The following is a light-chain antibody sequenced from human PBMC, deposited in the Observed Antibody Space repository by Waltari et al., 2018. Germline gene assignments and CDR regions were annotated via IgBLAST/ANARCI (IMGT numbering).Light chain of an antibody. CDR3: CSYGGSNTLV. V-gene: IGLV2-11*01. CDR1: SSDVGAYNS. CDR2: DVT. Sequence: QSALTQPRSVSGSPGPSVTIPCTGTSSDVGAYNSVSWYQQHPGKAPKLMIFDVTKRPSGVPHRFSGSKSGYTASLTISGLQAEDEGDYYCCSYGGSNTLVFGGGTKLTVL. J-gene: IGLJ2*01.